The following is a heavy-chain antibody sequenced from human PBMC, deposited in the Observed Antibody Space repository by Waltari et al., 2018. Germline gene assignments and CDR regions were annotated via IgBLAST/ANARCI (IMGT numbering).Heavy chain of an antibody. D-gene: IGHD6-13*01. Sequence: QAQLVQSGAAVKKPGASVTVSCKASGDTFTAFYMHWVRQAPGQGLEWMGWINPNSGDANYAHKFQGRVTMTTDTSISTAYMDLSRLRSDDTAVYYCTRGASDGRFGHDHWGQGTLVTVSS. CDR2: INPNSGDA. CDR1: GDTFTAFY. V-gene: IGHV1-2*02. CDR3: TRGASDGRFGHDH. J-gene: IGHJ4*02.